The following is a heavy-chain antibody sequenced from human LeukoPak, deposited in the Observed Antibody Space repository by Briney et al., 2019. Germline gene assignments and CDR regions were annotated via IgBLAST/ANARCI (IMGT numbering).Heavy chain of an antibody. D-gene: IGHD4-11*01. CDR2: IIPILGIA. CDR1: GGTFSSYA. CDR3: ARDADYSPYYMDV. J-gene: IGHJ6*03. Sequence: GASVKVSCKASGGTFSSYAISWVRQAPGQGLEWMGRIIPILGIANYAQKFQGRVTITADKSTSTAYMELSSLRSEDTAVYYCARDADYSPYYMDVWGKGTTVTVSS. V-gene: IGHV1-69*04.